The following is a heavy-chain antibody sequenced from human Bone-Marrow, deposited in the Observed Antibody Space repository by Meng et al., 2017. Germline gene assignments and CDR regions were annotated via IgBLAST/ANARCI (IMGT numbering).Heavy chain of an antibody. D-gene: IGHD3-22*01. V-gene: IGHV4-34*01. CDR2: INHSGST. J-gene: IGHJ4*02. CDR3: AREDRYYYDSRVDY. CDR1: GGSFSGYY. Sequence: QVQPQQLVLELLQPSRTLSLTGAVYGGSFSGYYWSWIRQPPGKGLEWIGEINHSGSTNYNPSLKSRVTISVDTSKNQFSLKLSSVTAADTAVYYCAREDRYYYDSRVDYWGQGTLVTVSS.